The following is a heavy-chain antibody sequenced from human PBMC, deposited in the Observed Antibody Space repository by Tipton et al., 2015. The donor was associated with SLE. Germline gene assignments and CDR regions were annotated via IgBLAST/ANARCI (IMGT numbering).Heavy chain of an antibody. V-gene: IGHV1-69*18. D-gene: IGHD1-26*01. CDR2: IIPIFGTA. CDR1: GYTFTSYG. J-gene: IGHJ4*02. Sequence: QLVQSGAEVMKPGASVKVSCKASGYTFTSYGISWVRQAPGQGLEWMGRIIPIFGTATYAQKFQGRLTFIADESTSTVNLELSSLRSDDTAVYFCAGGDYSGAFGYYFESWGQGTLVTVSS. CDR3: AGGDYSGAFGYYFES.